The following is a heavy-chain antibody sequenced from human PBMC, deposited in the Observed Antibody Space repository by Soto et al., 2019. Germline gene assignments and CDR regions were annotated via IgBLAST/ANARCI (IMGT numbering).Heavy chain of an antibody. V-gene: IGHV3-20*01. D-gene: IGHD3-3*01. Sequence: GGSLRLSCAASGCTFGDYGMSWGRQAPWKGLEWVSGINWNGGSTGYADSVKGRFTISRDNAKNSLYLQMNSLRAEDTALYHCARVMGVAGLIIDVFDLWGQRKMVPGSS. CDR1: GCTFGDYG. J-gene: IGHJ3*01. CDR3: ARVMGVAGLIIDVFDL. CDR2: INWNGGST.